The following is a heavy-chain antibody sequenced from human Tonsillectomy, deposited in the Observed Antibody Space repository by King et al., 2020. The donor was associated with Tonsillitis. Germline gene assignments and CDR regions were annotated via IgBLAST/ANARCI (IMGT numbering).Heavy chain of an antibody. D-gene: IGHD3-22*01. Sequence: VQLVESGAEVKKPGESLRISCKGSGYSFTSYWISWVRQMPGKGLEWMGRSDPSDSYTNYSPSFQGHVTISADKSISTAYLQWSSLKASDTAMYYCARQTPLYDSSGYSNYWGQGTLVTVSS. V-gene: IGHV5-10-1*03. CDR1: GYSFTSYW. CDR3: ARQTPLYDSSGYSNY. J-gene: IGHJ4*02. CDR2: SDPSDSYT.